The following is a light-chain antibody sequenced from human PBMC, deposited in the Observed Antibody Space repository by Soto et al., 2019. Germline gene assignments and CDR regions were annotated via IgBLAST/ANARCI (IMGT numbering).Light chain of an antibody. J-gene: IGKJ3*01. Sequence: EIMMTQSPGTLSVSPGEGATLSCTASQSVNLNLAWYQQKTGQPPRLLLYGASTSATGIPVRLRGSGSGTEFTISISSMQSEDSAVYYCRQYNAWPRGTFGPGTKVEIK. V-gene: IGKV3-15*01. CDR2: GAS. CDR1: QSVNLN. CDR3: RQYNAWPRGT.